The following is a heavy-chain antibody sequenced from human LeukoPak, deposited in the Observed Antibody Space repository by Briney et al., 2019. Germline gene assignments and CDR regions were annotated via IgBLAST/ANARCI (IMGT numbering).Heavy chain of an antibody. CDR1: GFTFSSYE. CDR2: ISSSGSTI. J-gene: IGHJ4*02. Sequence: TGGSLRLSCAASGFTFSSYEMNWVRQAPGKGLEWVSYISSSGSTIYYADSVKGRFTISRDNAKNSLYLQMNSLRAEDTAVYYCASYGSSGYYYSYFDYWGQGTLVTVSS. CDR3: ASYGSSGYYYSYFDY. V-gene: IGHV3-48*03. D-gene: IGHD3-22*01.